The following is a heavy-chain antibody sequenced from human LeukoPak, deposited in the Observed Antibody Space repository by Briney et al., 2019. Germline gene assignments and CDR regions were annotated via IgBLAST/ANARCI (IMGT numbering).Heavy chain of an antibody. Sequence: GGSLRLSCAASGFTFSSYAMSWVRQAPGKGLEWVSAISGSGGSTYYADSVKGRSTISRDNSKNTLYLQMNSLRAEDTAVYYCAKAESFGVVIINFDYWGQGTLVTVSS. J-gene: IGHJ4*02. D-gene: IGHD3-3*01. CDR2: ISGSGGST. CDR3: AKAESFGVVIINFDY. CDR1: GFTFSSYA. V-gene: IGHV3-23*01.